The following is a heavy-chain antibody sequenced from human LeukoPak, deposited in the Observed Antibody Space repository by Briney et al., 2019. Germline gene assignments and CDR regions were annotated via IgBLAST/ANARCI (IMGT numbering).Heavy chain of an antibody. CDR2: ISSSGSTI. D-gene: IGHD6-13*01. Sequence: YMGWIRHPPGKGLEWVTYISSSGSTIYYAGSVKGRFTISRDNAKNSLYLQMNSLTAEDTAVYYCARGAPGYSSRPITYWGQGTLVTVSS. CDR1: Y. CDR3: ARGAPGYSSRPITY. J-gene: IGHJ4*02. V-gene: IGHV3-11*01.